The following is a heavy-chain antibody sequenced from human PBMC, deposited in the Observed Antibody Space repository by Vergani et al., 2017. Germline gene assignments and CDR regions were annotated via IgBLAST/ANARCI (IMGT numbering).Heavy chain of an antibody. D-gene: IGHD3-9*01. Sequence: VQVVQSGAEVKKSGASVKVSCKTSGYTFSNYYMPWVRQAPGQGLAWMGIINPSGGHTNYAQKFQGRVTMTRDTSTSTVYMELSSLRSEDTAIYYCARGDYVILTGYRYWGQGTLVTVSA. CDR3: ARGDYVILTGYRY. CDR2: INPSGGHT. V-gene: IGHV1-46*03. CDR1: GYTFSNYY. J-gene: IGHJ4*02.